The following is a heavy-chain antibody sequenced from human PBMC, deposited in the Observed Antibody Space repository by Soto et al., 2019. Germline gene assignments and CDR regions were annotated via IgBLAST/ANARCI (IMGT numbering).Heavy chain of an antibody. CDR3: ARGLVTMVRGVYALPYGMDV. Sequence: GASVKVSCKASGGTFSSYAISWVRQAPGQGLEWMGGIIPIFGTANYAQKFQGRVTITADESTSTAYMELSSLRSEDTAVYYCARGLVTMVRGVYALPYGMDVWGQGTAVTVSS. CDR2: IIPIFGTA. CDR1: GGTFSSYA. D-gene: IGHD3-10*01. V-gene: IGHV1-69*13. J-gene: IGHJ6*02.